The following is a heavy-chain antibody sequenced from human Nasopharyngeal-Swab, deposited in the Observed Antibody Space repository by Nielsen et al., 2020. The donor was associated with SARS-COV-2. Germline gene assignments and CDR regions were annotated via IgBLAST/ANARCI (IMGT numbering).Heavy chain of an antibody. Sequence: AASLSLSCAAPGFTFGSYWMTWVRQAPGKRLEWVGNLEHDGSAYYYADSVKGRFTISRDNARSSLHLQMNSLRAEDTAVYYCARHYDFWSGYYNSHFYGMDVWGQGTTVTVSS. J-gene: IGHJ6*02. CDR3: ARHYDFWSGYYNSHFYGMDV. D-gene: IGHD3-3*01. CDR1: GFTFGSYW. V-gene: IGHV3-7*01. CDR2: LEHDGSAY.